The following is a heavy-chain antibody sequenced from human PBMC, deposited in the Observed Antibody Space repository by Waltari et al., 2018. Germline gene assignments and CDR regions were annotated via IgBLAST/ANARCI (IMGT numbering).Heavy chain of an antibody. CDR3: AKGEVWIGSAGTDV. Sequence: EVQLVETGGGQVQPGGSLRLSCEGPGLLFKGYAMSWVRQAPGRGLEWVSSISASGTSTFYADSVKGRFTISRDNSRNTLDLQMNSLRVEDAAVYYCAKGEVWIGSAGTDVWGKGTTVTVSS. V-gene: IGHV3-23*04. CDR2: ISASGTST. J-gene: IGHJ6*04. CDR1: GLLFKGYA. D-gene: IGHD2-2*03.